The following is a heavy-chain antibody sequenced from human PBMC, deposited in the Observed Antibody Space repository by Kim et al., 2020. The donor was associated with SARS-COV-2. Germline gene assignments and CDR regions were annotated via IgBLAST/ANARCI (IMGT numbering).Heavy chain of an antibody. CDR1: GFTFSSYA. CDR2: ISGSGGST. CDR3: ANYCSGGSCYPYYYYYGMDV. J-gene: IGHJ6*02. V-gene: IGHV3-23*01. D-gene: IGHD2-15*01. Sequence: GGSLRLSCAASGFTFSSYAMSWVRQAPGKGLEWVSAISGSGGSTYYADSVKGRFTISRDNSKNTLYLQMNSLRAEDTAVYYCANYCSGGSCYPYYYYYGMDVWGQGTTVTVSS.